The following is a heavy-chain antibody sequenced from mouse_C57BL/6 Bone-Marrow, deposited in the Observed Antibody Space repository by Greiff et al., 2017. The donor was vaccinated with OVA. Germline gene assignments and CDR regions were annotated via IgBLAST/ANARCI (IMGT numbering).Heavy chain of an antibody. CDR1: GYAFSSYW. Sequence: VQLQQSGAELVKPGASVKISCKASGYAFSSYWMNWVKQRPGKGLEWIGQIYPGDGDTNYNGKFKGKATLTADKSSSTAYMQLSSLTSEDSAVYFCARLRLRRSMGYWGQGTSVTVSS. CDR2: IYPGDGDT. J-gene: IGHJ4*01. V-gene: IGHV1-80*01. CDR3: ARLRLRRSMGY. D-gene: IGHD2-4*01.